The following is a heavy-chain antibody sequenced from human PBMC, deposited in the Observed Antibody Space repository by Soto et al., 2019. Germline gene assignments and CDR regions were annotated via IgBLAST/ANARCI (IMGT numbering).Heavy chain of an antibody. CDR3: ARLSRASFALDV. CDR2: IDPTDSYT. V-gene: IGHV5-10-1*01. J-gene: IGHJ6*02. CDR1: GYNFITDW. D-gene: IGHD3-16*01. Sequence: GESLKISCKGSGYNFITDWISWVRQMPGKGLEWMGRIDPTDSYTKYSPSLEGHVTISADKSISTAYLQWSSLKASDSAVYYCARLSRASFALDVWGQGTTVTVS.